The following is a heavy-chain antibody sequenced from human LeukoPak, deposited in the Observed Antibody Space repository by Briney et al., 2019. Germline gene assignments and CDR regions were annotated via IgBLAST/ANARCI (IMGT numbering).Heavy chain of an antibody. J-gene: IGHJ4*02. Sequence: ASVKVSCKASGYTFTSYDINWVRQATGQGLEWMGWMNPNSGNTGYAQKFQGRVTMTRNTSINTAYMELSSLRSEDTAVYYCARAYHYSSSPGFDYWGQGTLVTVSS. CDR3: ARAYHYSSSPGFDY. V-gene: IGHV1-8*01. CDR1: GYTFTSYD. D-gene: IGHD6-6*01. CDR2: MNPNSGNT.